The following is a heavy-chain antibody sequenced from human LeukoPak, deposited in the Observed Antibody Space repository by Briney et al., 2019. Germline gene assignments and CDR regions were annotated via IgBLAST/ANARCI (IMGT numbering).Heavy chain of an antibody. CDR2: LYPGDSDT. V-gene: IGHV5-51*01. D-gene: IGHD6-13*01. Sequence: GGSLKISCKGSGSRFTSYWSGWVRPMPGKGLEWMGILYPGDSDTRYSPSFQGQVTISADKSISTAYLQWSSLKASDPAMYYCATRFRYSSSWYYFDYWGQGTRVTAPS. CDR1: GSRFTSYW. CDR3: ATRFRYSSSWYYFDY. J-gene: IGHJ4*02.